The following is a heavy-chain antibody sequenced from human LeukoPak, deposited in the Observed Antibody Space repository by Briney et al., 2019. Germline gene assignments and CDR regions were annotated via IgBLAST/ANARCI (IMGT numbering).Heavy chain of an antibody. CDR3: ARDLGGDGYNSY. Sequence: PSETLSLTCSVSGGSVSSGNYYWSWIRQPPGTGLEWIGYIYSSGSTNYNPSLESRVTISVDTSENQFSLKLSSVTAADTAVYYCARDLGGDGYNSYWGQGTLVTVSS. CDR2: IYSSGST. CDR1: GGSVSSGNYY. D-gene: IGHD5-24*01. V-gene: IGHV4-61*01. J-gene: IGHJ4*02.